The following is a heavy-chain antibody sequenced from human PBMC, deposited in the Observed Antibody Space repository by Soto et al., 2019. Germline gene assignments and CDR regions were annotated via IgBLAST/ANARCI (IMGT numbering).Heavy chain of an antibody. CDR2: IIPILGIA. D-gene: IGHD5-12*01. J-gene: IGHJ6*03. Sequence: QVQLVQSGAEVKKPGSSVKVSCKASGGTFSSYTISWVRQAPGQGLEWMGRIIPILGIANYAQKFQGRVTVTADKATSTAYMELSSRRSEDTAVYYCASTPLRPPYEYRGYREHDYMDVWGKGTTVTVSS. V-gene: IGHV1-69*02. CDR3: ASTPLRPPYEYRGYREHDYMDV. CDR1: GGTFSSYT.